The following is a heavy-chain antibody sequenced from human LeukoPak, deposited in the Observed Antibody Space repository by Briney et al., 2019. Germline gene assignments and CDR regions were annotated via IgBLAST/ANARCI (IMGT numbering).Heavy chain of an antibody. CDR1: GFTFSSYG. D-gene: IGHD6-19*01. V-gene: IGHV3-30*18. Sequence: GGSLRLSCAASGFTFSSYGMHWVRQAPGKGLEWVAVISYDGSNKYYADSVKGRFTISRDNSKNTLYLKMNSLRAEDRAGYYCAKDGAPKTLYIEVIRYGMDVWGKGTTVTVS. CDR2: ISYDGSNK. CDR3: AKDGAPKTLYIEVIRYGMDV. J-gene: IGHJ6*04.